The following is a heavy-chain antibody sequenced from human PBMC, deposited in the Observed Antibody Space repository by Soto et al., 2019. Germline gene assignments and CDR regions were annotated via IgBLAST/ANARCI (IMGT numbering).Heavy chain of an antibody. Sequence: GGSLRLSCAASGFTFSSYWMSWVRQAPGKGLEWVANIKQDGSEKYYVDSVKGRFTISRDNAKNSLYLQMNSLRAEDTAVYYCARADLRWWSYSLTYYYGMDVWGQGTTVTVSS. CDR1: GFTFSSYW. V-gene: IGHV3-7*05. CDR2: IKQDGSEK. CDR3: ARADLRWWSYSLTYYYGMDV. J-gene: IGHJ6*02. D-gene: IGHD2-15*01.